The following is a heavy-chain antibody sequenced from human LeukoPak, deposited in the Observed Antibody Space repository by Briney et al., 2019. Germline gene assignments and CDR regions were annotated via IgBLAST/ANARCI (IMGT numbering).Heavy chain of an antibody. CDR3: AKGVVPAAILSYYYYYMDV. Sequence: GGSLRLSCAASGFTCSSYGMHWVRQAPGKGLEWVAFIRYDGSNKYYADSVRGRFTISRDNSKNTLYLQMNSLRAEDTAVYYCAKGVVPAAILSYYYYYMDVWGKGTTVTVSS. CDR2: IRYDGSNK. V-gene: IGHV3-30*02. D-gene: IGHD2-2*02. CDR1: GFTCSSYG. J-gene: IGHJ6*03.